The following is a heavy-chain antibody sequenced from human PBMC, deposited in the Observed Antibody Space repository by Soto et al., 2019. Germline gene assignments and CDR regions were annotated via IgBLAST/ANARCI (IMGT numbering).Heavy chain of an antibody. Sequence: GSGPTLVNPTQTLTLTCSLSGFSLTTSGVCVTWIRQPPGKSLEWLALIDWLDNESYTPSLKKRLSLSKDASKTQVVLSLTNVGALETGTYYCARLLKGGAFDWLQIDSWGEGSLVTVSS. J-gene: IGHJ4*02. CDR2: IDWLDNE. CDR3: ARLLKGGAFDWLQIDS. D-gene: IGHD3-9*01. V-gene: IGHV2-70*01. CDR1: GFSLTTSGVC.